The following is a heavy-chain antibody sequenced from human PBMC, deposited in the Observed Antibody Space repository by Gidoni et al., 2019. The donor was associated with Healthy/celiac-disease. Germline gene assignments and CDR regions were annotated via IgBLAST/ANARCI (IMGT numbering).Heavy chain of an antibody. D-gene: IGHD5-18*01. CDR1: GFTFSSYG. J-gene: IGHJ4*02. CDR2: ISYDGSNK. CDR3: AKPRYSYGYNPFDY. V-gene: IGHV3-30*18. Sequence: QVQLVESGGGVVQPGRSLRLSCAASGFTFSSYGMHWVRQAPGKGLEWVAVISYDGSNKYYADSVKGRFTISRDNSKNTLYLQMNSLRAEDTAVYYCAKPRYSYGYNPFDYWGQGTLVTVSS.